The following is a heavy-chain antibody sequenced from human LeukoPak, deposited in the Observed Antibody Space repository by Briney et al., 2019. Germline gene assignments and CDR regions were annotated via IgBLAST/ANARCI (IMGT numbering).Heavy chain of an antibody. Sequence: GGSLRLSCAASGFIFSNAWMSWVRQAPGKGLEWVARIQRQTNGATTNYAAAVNGRFTVSRDDSKNTLYLQMASLRVEDTAVYYCARQFDGSHPNAFDIWGQGTMVTVSS. CDR1: GFIFSNAW. V-gene: IGHV3-15*01. CDR3: ARQFDGSHPNAFDI. J-gene: IGHJ3*02. D-gene: IGHD1-26*01. CDR2: IQRQTNGATT.